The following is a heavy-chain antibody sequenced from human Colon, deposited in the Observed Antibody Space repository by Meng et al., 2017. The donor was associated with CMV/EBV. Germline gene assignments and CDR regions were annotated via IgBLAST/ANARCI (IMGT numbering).Heavy chain of an antibody. J-gene: IGHJ4*02. CDR1: GFTFSSYT. CDR2: ITSTSTYR. CDR3: AREGGYDTALDY. D-gene: IGHD3-22*01. Sequence: LSCTASGFTFSSYTLNWVRQAPGKGLEWVSSITSTSTYRHYADSLKGRFTISRDNAKSSLYLQMNSLRAEDTAVYYCAREGGYDTALDYWGQGTLVTVSS. V-gene: IGHV3-21*01.